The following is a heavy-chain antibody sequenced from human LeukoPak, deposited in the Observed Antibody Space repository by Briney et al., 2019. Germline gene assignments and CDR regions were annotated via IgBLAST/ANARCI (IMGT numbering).Heavy chain of an antibody. D-gene: IGHD2-2*01. J-gene: IGHJ4*02. CDR2: ISYDGSNK. CDR1: GFTFSSYA. Sequence: GRSLRLSCAASGFTFSSYAMHWVRQAPGKGLGWGAVISYDGSNKYYADSVKGRFTISRDNSKNTLYLQMNSLRAEDTAVYYCARVPSVVVPAAIDYWGQGTLVTVSS. CDR3: ARVPSVVVPAAIDY. V-gene: IGHV3-30*04.